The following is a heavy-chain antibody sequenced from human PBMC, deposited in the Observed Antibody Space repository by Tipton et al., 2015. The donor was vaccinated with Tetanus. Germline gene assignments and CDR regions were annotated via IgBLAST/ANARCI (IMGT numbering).Heavy chain of an antibody. J-gene: IGHJ4*02. V-gene: IGHV3-23*01. Sequence: SLRLSCAASGFNFGHYAMNWVRQAPGKGLEWVSALSGGGDTTYYADSVKGRFTISRDNSKNTLYLQMNSLRAEDTAEYYCAKEQYYDFWSGYYVPDYWGQGTLVTVSS. CDR3: AKEQYYDFWSGYYVPDY. D-gene: IGHD3-3*01. CDR2: LSGGGDTT. CDR1: GFNFGHYA.